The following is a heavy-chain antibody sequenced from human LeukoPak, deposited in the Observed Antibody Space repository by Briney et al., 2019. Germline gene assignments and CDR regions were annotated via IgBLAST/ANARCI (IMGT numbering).Heavy chain of an antibody. J-gene: IGHJ4*02. Sequence: SSETLSLTCTVSVGSISSGGYYWSWIRQHPGKGLEWIGYIYYSGNTFYNPSLKSRVTISVDTSKNQFSLKLSSVTAADTAVYYCARGMLSFHFNFDYWGPGTLVTVSS. D-gene: IGHD2-8*01. V-gene: IGHV4-61*08. CDR3: ARGMLSFHFNFDY. CDR2: IYYSGNT. CDR1: VGSISSGGYY.